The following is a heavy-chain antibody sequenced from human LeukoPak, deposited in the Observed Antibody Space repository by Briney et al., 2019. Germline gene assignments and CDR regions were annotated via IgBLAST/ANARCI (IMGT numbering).Heavy chain of an antibody. V-gene: IGHV1-2*06. Sequence: GASVKVSCKASGYTFTGYHILWVRQAPGQGLEWMGRFDPNSGGTNYAQKFQGRVTMTRDTSINTAYMELSRLRSDDTAVCYCAREHYGDYVVDYWGQGTLVTVSS. D-gene: IGHD4-17*01. CDR3: AREHYGDYVVDY. CDR2: FDPNSGGT. CDR1: GYTFTGYH. J-gene: IGHJ4*02.